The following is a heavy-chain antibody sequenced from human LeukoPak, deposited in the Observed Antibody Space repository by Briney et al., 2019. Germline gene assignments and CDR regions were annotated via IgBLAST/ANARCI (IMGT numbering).Heavy chain of an antibody. J-gene: IGHJ5*02. D-gene: IGHD3-10*01. V-gene: IGHV4-4*07. CDR2: IYTSGST. CDR3: ARGGSGSYYSQNWFDP. Sequence: PSETLSLTCTVPGGSISSYYRSWIRQPAGKGLEWIGRIYTSGSTNYNPSLKSRVTMSVDTSKNQFSLKLSSVTAADTAVYYCARGGSGSYYSQNWFDPWGQGTLVTVSS. CDR1: GGSISSYY.